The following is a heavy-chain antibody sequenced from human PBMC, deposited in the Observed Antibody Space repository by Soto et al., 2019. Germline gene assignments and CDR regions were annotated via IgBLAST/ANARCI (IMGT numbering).Heavy chain of an antibody. CDR3: ARATYYYDSSGYSGMDV. V-gene: IGHV1-2*04. CDR1: GYTFTCYY. CDR2: INPNSGGT. J-gene: IGHJ6*01. D-gene: IGHD3-22*01. Sequence: ASVKVSCKASGYTFTCYYMHWVRQAPGQGLEWMGWINPNSGGTNYAQKFQGWVTMTRDTSISTAYMELSRLRSDDTAVYYCARATYYYDSSGYSGMDVWGQGNTVTVS.